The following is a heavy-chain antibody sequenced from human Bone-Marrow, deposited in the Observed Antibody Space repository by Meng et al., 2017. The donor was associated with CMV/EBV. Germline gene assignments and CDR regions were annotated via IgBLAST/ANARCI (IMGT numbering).Heavy chain of an antibody. V-gene: IGHV3-72*01. CDR2: IRNKAAAYST. J-gene: IGHJ3*02. D-gene: IGHD3-3*01. Sequence: GESLKISCAASGFSFSDQYMDWVRQAPGKGLECVGRIRNKAAAYSTEYAASVKGRFTISRDDSKNSLYLQMNSLRAEDTAVYYCARVGGLLRFLEWSNSYAFDIWGQGTMVTVSS. CDR3: ARVGGLLRFLEWSNSYAFDI. CDR1: GFSFSDQY.